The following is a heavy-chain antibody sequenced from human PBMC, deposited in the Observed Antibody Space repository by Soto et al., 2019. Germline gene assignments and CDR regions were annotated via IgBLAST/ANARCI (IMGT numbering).Heavy chain of an antibody. CDR3: ARLSYGASCFDY. CDR2: IYYSGST. CDR1: GGSISSSSYY. Sequence: QLQLQESGPGLVKPSETLSLTCTVSGGSISSSSYYWGWIRQPPGKGLEWIGSIYYSGSTYYNPSLKSRVTISVDTSKNHFSLKLSSVTAADTAVYYCARLSYGASCFDYWGQGTLVTVSS. D-gene: IGHD3-10*01. V-gene: IGHV4-39*02. J-gene: IGHJ4*02.